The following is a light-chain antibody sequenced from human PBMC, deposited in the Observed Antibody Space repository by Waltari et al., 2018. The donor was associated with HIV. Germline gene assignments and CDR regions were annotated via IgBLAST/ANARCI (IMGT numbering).Light chain of an antibody. J-gene: IGLJ3*02. Sequence: QSALTQPASVSGSPGQSITFSCTGTSSDVGGYNYVSWYHQHPGKAPKLMIFDVNERPSGVPDRCAGSKPGNTASLTIAGLQADDDAEYYCCSFTTSATSWVFGGGTKLTVL. CDR3: CSFTTSATSWV. CDR2: DVN. CDR1: SSDVGGYNY. V-gene: IGLV2-14*03.